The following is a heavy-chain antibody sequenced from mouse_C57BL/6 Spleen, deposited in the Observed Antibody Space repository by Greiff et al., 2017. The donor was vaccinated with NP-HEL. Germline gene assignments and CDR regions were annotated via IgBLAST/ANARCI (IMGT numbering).Heavy chain of an antibody. D-gene: IGHD2-3*01. CDR2: ISYDGSN. J-gene: IGHJ3*01. V-gene: IGHV3-6*01. CDR1: GYSITSGYY. CDR3: ARDQDGYHPAWFAY. Sequence: EVQLQESGPGLVKPSQSLSLTCSVTGYSITSGYYWNWIRQFPGNKLEWMGYISYDGSNNYNPSLKNRISITRDTSKNQFFLKLNSVTTEDTATYYCARDQDGYHPAWFAYWGQGTLVTVSA.